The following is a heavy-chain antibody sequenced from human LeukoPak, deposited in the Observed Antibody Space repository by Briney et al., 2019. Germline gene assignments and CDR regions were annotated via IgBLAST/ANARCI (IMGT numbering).Heavy chain of an antibody. D-gene: IGHD2-15*01. CDR1: GGSISSGGYY. Sequence: SETLSLTCTVSGGSISSGGYYWSWIRQHPGKGLEWIVYIYYSGSTYYNPSLKSRVTISVDTSKNQFSLKLSSVTAADTAVYYCAAAYCSGGSCYGRSYFDYWGQGTLVTVSA. J-gene: IGHJ4*02. CDR2: IYYSGST. CDR3: AAAYCSGGSCYGRSYFDY. V-gene: IGHV4-31*03.